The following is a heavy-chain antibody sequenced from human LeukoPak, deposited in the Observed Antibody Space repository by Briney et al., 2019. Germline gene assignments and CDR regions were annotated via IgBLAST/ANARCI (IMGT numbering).Heavy chain of an antibody. Sequence: GSLRLSLAASGFTFKCYIMNLVRQASGKGLEWVSSISGSNNYIYYADSVKGRFTISRDNAKNSLYLQMNSLRADDTAVYYCARGYTHGLDVWGQGTTVTVSS. V-gene: IGHV3-21*01. D-gene: IGHD5-18*01. CDR1: GFTFKCYI. CDR3: ARGYTHGLDV. J-gene: IGHJ6*02. CDR2: ISGSNNYI.